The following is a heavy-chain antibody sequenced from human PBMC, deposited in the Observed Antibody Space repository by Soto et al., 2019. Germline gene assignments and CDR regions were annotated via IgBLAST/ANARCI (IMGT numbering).Heavy chain of an antibody. CDR2: ISGSGGST. J-gene: IGHJ6*02. V-gene: IGHV3-23*01. D-gene: IGHD1-26*01. Sequence: GGSLRLSCAASGFTFSSYAMSWVRQAPGKGLEWVSAISGSGGSTYYADSVKGRFTISRDNSKNTLYLQMNSLRAEDTAVYYCAKLGSGSYAYYYGMDVWGQGTTVTVSS. CDR3: AKLGSGSYAYYYGMDV. CDR1: GFTFSSYA.